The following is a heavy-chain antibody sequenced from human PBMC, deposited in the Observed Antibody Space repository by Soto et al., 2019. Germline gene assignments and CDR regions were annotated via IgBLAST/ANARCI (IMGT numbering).Heavy chain of an antibody. Sequence: GALRLSCEASGFTFSGFDMHWVRQPTGKGLEWVSTIGTAGDTYYAVSVKGRFTISRDNAKNSLSLQMNSLRAGDTAVYFCARGQEVGAHFFDSWGQGTQVTVSS. J-gene: IGHJ4*02. CDR3: ARGQEVGAHFFDS. D-gene: IGHD2-15*01. CDR1: GFTFSGFD. CDR2: IGTAGDT. V-gene: IGHV3-13*01.